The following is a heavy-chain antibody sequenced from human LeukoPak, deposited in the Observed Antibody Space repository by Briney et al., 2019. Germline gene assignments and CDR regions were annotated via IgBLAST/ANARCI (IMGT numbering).Heavy chain of an antibody. CDR3: ARSAALVRGVLVWFDP. CDR1: GGSVSSYY. J-gene: IGHJ5*02. V-gene: IGHV4-59*02. Sequence: SETLSLTCTVSGGSVSSYYWSWIRQPPGKGLEWIGYIYYSGSTNYNPSLKSRVTISVDTSKNQFSLKLNSVTAADTAVYYCARSAALVRGVLVWFDPWGQGTLVTVSS. D-gene: IGHD3-10*01. CDR2: IYYSGST.